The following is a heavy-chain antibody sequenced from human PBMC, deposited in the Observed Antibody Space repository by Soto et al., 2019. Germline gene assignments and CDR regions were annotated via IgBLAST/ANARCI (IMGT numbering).Heavy chain of an antibody. Sequence: EVQLVESEGGLVQRGGSLRLSCAASGFTFNYYWMHWVRQAPGQGLVWVSHIHSDGSTTTYADSVKGRFTISRDNAKNTLYLQMNRLRGEDTAVYYCVRGDKGGFDLWGQGTTVTVSS. V-gene: IGHV3-74*01. CDR2: IHSDGSTT. CDR3: VRGDKGGFDL. CDR1: GFTFNYYW. J-gene: IGHJ3*01. D-gene: IGHD2-21*02.